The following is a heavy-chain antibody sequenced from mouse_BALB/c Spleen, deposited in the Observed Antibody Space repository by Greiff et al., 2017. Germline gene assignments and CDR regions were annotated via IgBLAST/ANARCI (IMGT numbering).Heavy chain of an antibody. CDR1: GYTFTSYW. CDR2: INPSTGYT. D-gene: IGHD2-10*02. CDR3: AREKYGNYWYFDV. V-gene: IGHV1-7*01. Sequence: VQLQQSGAELAKPGASVKMSCKASGYTFTSYWMHWVKQRPGQGLEWIGYINPSTGYTEYNQKFKDKATLTADKSSSTAYMQLSSLTSEDSAVYYCAREKYGNYWYFDVWGAGTTVTVSS. J-gene: IGHJ1*01.